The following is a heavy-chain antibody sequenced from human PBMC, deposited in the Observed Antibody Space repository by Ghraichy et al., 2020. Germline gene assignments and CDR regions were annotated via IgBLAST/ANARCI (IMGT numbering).Heavy chain of an antibody. J-gene: IGHJ6*02. CDR2: IYYSGST. Sequence: SETLSLTCTVSGGSISSYYWSWIRQPPGKGLEWIGYIYYSGSTNYNPSLKSRVTISVDTSKNQFSLKLSSVTAADTAVYYCARQGITSFGVGQRYYYGMDVWGQGTTVTVSS. CDR1: GGSISSYY. CDR3: ARQGITSFGVGQRYYYGMDV. V-gene: IGHV4-59*08. D-gene: IGHD3-3*01.